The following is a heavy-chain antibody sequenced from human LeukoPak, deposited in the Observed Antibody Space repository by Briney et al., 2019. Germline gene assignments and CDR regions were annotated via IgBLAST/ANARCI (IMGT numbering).Heavy chain of an antibody. CDR2: ISGDGGST. CDR3: ARSLYYYDSSGYYPEAFDI. V-gene: IGHV3-43*02. D-gene: IGHD3-22*01. CDR1: GFTFGDYA. J-gene: IGHJ3*02. Sequence: GGSLRLSCAASGFTFGDYAMHWVRQAPGKGLEWVSLISGDGGSTYYADSAKGRFTISRDNSKNSLYLQMNSLRTEDTALYYCARSLYYYDSSGYYPEAFDIWGQGTMVTVSS.